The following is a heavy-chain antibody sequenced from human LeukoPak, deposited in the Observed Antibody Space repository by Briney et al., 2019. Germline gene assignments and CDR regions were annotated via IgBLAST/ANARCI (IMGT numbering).Heavy chain of an antibody. CDR3: ARDPWSYYYMDV. Sequence: SETLSLTCSVSGGSISSYYWSWIRQPPGKGLEWIGYIYYSGSTNYNPSLKSRVTISVDTSKNQFSLKLSSVTAADTAVYYCARDPWSYYYMDVWGKGTTVTVSS. CDR2: IYYSGST. D-gene: IGHD2-8*01. V-gene: IGHV4-59*01. CDR1: GGSISSYY. J-gene: IGHJ6*03.